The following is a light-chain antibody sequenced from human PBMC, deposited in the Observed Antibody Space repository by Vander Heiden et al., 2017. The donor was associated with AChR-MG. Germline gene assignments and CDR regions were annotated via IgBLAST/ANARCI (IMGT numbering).Light chain of an antibody. CDR3: NSRDSSGKRGV. Sequence: SSALTPAPAVPVALGDSQDRSYYESWYQQKPGQAPVLVIYGKNNRRSGIPARFSGSSSGNTASVTITGAQAEDEADYYCNSRDSSGKRGVFGGGTKLTVL. J-gene: IGLJ3*02. V-gene: IGLV3-19*01. CDR1: RSYY. CDR2: GKN.